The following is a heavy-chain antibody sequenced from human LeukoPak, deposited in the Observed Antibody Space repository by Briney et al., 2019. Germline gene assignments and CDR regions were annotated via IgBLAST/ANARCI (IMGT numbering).Heavy chain of an antibody. CDR1: GYTFTGYY. J-gene: IGHJ6*02. V-gene: IGHV1-2*02. Sequence: ASVKVSCKASGYTFTGYYVHWVRQAPGQGLEWMGWINPNSDGTNYAQKFQGRVTMTRDTSISTAYMELSRLRSDDTAVYYCASPGVYCSSTSCYGGLYYYGMDVWGQGTTVTVSS. D-gene: IGHD2-2*01. CDR2: INPNSDGT. CDR3: ASPGVYCSSTSCYGGLYYYGMDV.